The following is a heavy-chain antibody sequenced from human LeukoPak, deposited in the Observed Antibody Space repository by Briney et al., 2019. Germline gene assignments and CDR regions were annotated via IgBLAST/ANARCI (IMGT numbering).Heavy chain of an antibody. J-gene: IGHJ4*02. CDR3: ARHTGTWIQLWTYFDY. Sequence: SETLSLTCTVSGGSISSYYWSWIRQPPGKGLEWIGYIYYSGSTNYNPSLKSRVTISVDPSKNQFSLKLSSVTAADTAVYYCARHTGTWIQLWTYFDYWGQGTLVTVSS. CDR2: IYYSGST. CDR1: GGSISSYY. D-gene: IGHD5-18*01. V-gene: IGHV4-59*08.